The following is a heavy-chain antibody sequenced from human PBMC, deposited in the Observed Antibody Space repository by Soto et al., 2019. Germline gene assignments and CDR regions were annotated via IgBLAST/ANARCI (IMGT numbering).Heavy chain of an antibody. CDR2: INAGNGNT. D-gene: IGHD3-16*01. J-gene: IGHJ5*02. V-gene: IGHV1-3*01. CDR3: ARGYGGPIGWLDP. CDR1: VYTFASYA. Sequence: ASVKVSCTASVYTFASYAMQWVRQAPGQWLEWMGWINAGNGNTKYSQKFQGRVTITTDTSASTAYMELSSLRSEDTAVYYCARGYGGPIGWLDPWGQGTLVTVSS.